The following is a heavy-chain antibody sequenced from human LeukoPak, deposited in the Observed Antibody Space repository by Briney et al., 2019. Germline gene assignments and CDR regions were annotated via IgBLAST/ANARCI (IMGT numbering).Heavy chain of an antibody. Sequence: GGSLRLSCAASGFTFSTYNMIWVRQAPGKGLEWLSYISSGSSTIYYADSVEGRFTISRDNAKNSLYLQMNSLRDEDTAVYYCARGETARVDYWGQGILVTVSS. CDR1: GFTFSTYN. CDR2: ISSGSSTI. J-gene: IGHJ4*02. D-gene: IGHD3-16*01. CDR3: ARGETARVDY. V-gene: IGHV3-48*02.